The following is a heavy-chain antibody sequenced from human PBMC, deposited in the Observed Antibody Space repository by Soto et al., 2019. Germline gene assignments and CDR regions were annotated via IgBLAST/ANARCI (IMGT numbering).Heavy chain of an antibody. CDR2: IYYSGST. CDR1: GCSISSYY. CDR3: ARRWGRTFDY. V-gene: IGHV4-59*08. D-gene: IGHD7-27*01. Sequence: SETLSLTCTVSGCSISSYYWSWIRQPPGKGLEWIGYIYYSGSTNYNPSLKSRVTISVDTSKNQFSLKLSSVTAADTAVYYCARRWGRTFDYWGQGTLVTVSS. J-gene: IGHJ4*02.